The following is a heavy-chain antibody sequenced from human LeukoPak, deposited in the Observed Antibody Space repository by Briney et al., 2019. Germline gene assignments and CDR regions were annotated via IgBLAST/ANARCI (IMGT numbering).Heavy chain of an antibody. J-gene: IGHJ3*02. CDR1: GFTFSDYF. Sequence: GGSLRLSCAASGFTFSDYFMTWIRQAPGKGLEWVSYISSSGSTIYYTDSVKGRFTISRDNAKNSLYLQMSSLRAEDTAVYYCARDYHDSSSGAFDIWGQGTMVTVSS. CDR2: ISSSGSTI. V-gene: IGHV3-11*01. CDR3: ARDYHDSSSGAFDI. D-gene: IGHD3-22*01.